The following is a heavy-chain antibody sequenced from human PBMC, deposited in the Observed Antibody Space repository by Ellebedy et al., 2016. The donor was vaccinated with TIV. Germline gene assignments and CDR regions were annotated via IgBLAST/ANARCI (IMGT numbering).Heavy chain of an antibody. CDR1: GGSFSGYY. CDR3: ARGRTFDY. CDR2: INHSGGP. Sequence: MPSETLSLTCAVYGGSFSGYYWSWIRQPPGKGLEWIGEINHSGGPNYNPSLKSRVTLSRDTSKNQISLKLISVTAADTAVYYCARGRTFDYWGQGTLVTVSS. D-gene: IGHD1-7*01. V-gene: IGHV4-34*01. J-gene: IGHJ4*02.